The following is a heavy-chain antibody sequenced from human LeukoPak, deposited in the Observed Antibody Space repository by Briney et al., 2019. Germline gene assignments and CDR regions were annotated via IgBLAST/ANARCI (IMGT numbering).Heavy chain of an antibody. J-gene: IGHJ6*03. Sequence: GGSLRLSCAASGFTFSDYYMSWIRQAPGKGLEWVSYISSSGSTIYYADSVKGRFTISRDNAKNSLYLQMNSLRAEDTAVYYCARDRGMVRGVIHYYYMDVWGKGTTVTVSS. CDR2: ISSSGSTI. D-gene: IGHD3-10*01. CDR3: ARDRGMVRGVIHYYYMDV. V-gene: IGHV3-11*04. CDR1: GFTFSDYY.